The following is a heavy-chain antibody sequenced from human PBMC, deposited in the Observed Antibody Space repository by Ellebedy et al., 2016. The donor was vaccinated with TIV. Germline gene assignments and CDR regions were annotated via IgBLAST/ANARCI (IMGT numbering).Heavy chain of an antibody. CDR3: AKDRTSGDGYWVFDQ. Sequence: GESLKISCAASGFSFSRYAMSWVRQAPGKGLEWVSGIFGNGGGISYADSVKGRFTISRDNSKSMVHLQMNSLRPEDTAVYYCAKDRTSGDGYWVFDQWGQGTLVTVSS. D-gene: IGHD5-18*01. V-gene: IGHV3-23*01. CDR1: GFSFSRYA. CDR2: IFGNGGGI. J-gene: IGHJ4*02.